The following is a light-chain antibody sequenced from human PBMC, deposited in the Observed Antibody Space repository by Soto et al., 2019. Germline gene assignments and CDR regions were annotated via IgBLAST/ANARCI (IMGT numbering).Light chain of an antibody. Sequence: QSVLTQPPSASGTRGQRVTSSCSGSGSSIGTNTVNWYRQLPGTAPKLLIYGDNQRPSGVPDRFSGSKSGTSASLAISGLQSEDEAEYYCAAWDGSLNNVLFGGGTKLTVL. CDR1: GSSIGTNT. CDR3: AAWDGSLNNVL. CDR2: GDN. V-gene: IGLV1-44*01. J-gene: IGLJ2*01.